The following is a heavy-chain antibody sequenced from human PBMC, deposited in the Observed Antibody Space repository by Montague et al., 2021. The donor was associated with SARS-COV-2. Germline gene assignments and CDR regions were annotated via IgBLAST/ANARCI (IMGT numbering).Heavy chain of an antibody. V-gene: IGHV3-7*03. Sequence: SLRLSCAASGFTFSTYCMTWVRQAPGKGLEWVANIKQDGSEKYYVDSVKGRFTISRDNSKNTLYLQMNSLRAEDTAVYHCAKGYYYDTSGYLHPFDYWGQGTLVTVSS. CDR2: IKQDGSEK. CDR1: GFTFSTYC. CDR3: AKGYYYDTSGYLHPFDY. D-gene: IGHD3-22*01. J-gene: IGHJ4*02.